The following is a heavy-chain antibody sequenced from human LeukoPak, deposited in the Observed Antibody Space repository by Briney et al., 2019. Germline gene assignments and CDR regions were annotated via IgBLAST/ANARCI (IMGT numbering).Heavy chain of an antibody. Sequence: PGGSLRLSCAASGFTFSSYSMNLVRQAPGKGLEWVSSISSSSTYIYYADSVKGRFTISRDNAKNSLYLQMNSLRAEDTAVYYCARDLSPQLVSNTDYWGQGTLVTVSS. V-gene: IGHV3-21*01. CDR1: GFTFSSYS. J-gene: IGHJ4*02. D-gene: IGHD6-13*01. CDR3: ARDLSPQLVSNTDY. CDR2: ISSSSTYI.